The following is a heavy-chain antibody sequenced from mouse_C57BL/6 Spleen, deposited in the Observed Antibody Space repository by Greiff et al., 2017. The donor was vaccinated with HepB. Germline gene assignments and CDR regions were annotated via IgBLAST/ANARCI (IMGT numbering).Heavy chain of an antibody. J-gene: IGHJ3*01. CDR3: ARGYDYGTY. D-gene: IGHD2-4*01. CDR2: INPGSGGT. CDR1: GYAFTNYL. Sequence: VQLQQSGAELVRPGTSVKVSCKASGYAFTNYLIEWVKQRPGQGLEWIGVINPGSGGTNYNEKFKGKATLTADKSSSTAYMQLSSLTSEDSAVYFCARGYDYGTYWGQGTLVTVSA. V-gene: IGHV1-54*01.